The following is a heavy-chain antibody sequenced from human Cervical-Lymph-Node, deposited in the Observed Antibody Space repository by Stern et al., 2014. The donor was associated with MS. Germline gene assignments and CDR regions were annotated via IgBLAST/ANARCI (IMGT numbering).Heavy chain of an antibody. Sequence: EVHLVESGAEVKKPGESLTLSCKGSGYTFSSYWIGWVRQTPGKGLEWVGVIYPDEPGTKYSPAFQGQGAISAAKSLRTPSPHWCSLKASDTAMYYCARLGVYYSDSDTTYYYYGMDVWGQGTTVTVSS. J-gene: IGHJ6*02. CDR3: ARLGVYYSDSDTTYYYYGMDV. V-gene: IGHV5-51*01. D-gene: IGHD4-11*01. CDR1: GYTFSSYW. CDR2: IYPDEPGT.